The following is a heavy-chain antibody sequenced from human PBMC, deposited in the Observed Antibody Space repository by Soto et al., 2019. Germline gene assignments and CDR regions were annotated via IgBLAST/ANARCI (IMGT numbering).Heavy chain of an antibody. V-gene: IGHV3-64D*06. CDR3: VKGNWAYSYNNWFDP. CDR1: GFTFRSYA. Sequence: VGSLRLSCSASGFTFRSYAIHWVRQAPGKGLEYVSALSGDGRSTYYADSVKGRFTVFRDSSKNTLFLQMSSLRVEDTAVYYCVKGNWAYSYNNWFDPWGQGTLVTVSS. J-gene: IGHJ5*02. D-gene: IGHD5-18*01. CDR2: LSGDGRST.